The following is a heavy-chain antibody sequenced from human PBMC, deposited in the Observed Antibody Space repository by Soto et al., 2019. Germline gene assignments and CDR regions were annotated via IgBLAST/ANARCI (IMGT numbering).Heavy chain of an antibody. CDR2: INHSGST. J-gene: IGHJ3*02. CDR1: GGSFSGYY. Sequence: SETLSLTCAVYGGSFSGYYWSWIRQPPGKGLEWIGEINHSGSTNYNPSLKSRVTISVDTSKNQFSLKLSSVTAADTAVYYCARAKYGRLKGTVAFDIWGQGTMVTVSS. D-gene: IGHD4-17*01. V-gene: IGHV4-34*01. CDR3: ARAKYGRLKGTVAFDI.